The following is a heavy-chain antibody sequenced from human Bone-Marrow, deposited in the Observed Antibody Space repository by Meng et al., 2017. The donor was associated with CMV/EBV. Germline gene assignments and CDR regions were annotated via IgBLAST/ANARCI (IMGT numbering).Heavy chain of an antibody. CDR3: ARYKWLRQNFDY. J-gene: IGHJ4*02. V-gene: IGHV3-11*04. D-gene: IGHD5-12*01. CDR2: ISSSGSTI. CDR1: GFTFSDYC. Sequence: GESLKISCAASGFTFSDYCMSWIRQAPGKGLEWVSYISSSGSTIYYADSVKGRFTISRDNAKNSLYLQMNSLRAEDTAVYYCARYKWLRQNFDYWGQGTLVTVSS.